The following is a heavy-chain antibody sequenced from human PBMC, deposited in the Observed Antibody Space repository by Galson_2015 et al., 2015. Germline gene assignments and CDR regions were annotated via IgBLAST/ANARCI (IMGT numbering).Heavy chain of an antibody. V-gene: IGHV4-61*01. CDR3: ASGGDDFWSGYYTAPFLYYYGMDV. Sequence: SETLSLTCTVSGGSVSSGSYYWSWIRQPPGKGLEWIGYIYYSGSTNYNPSLKSRVTISVDTSKNQFSLKLSSVTAADTAVYYCASGGDDFWSGYYTAPFLYYYGMDVWGQGTTVTVSS. CDR1: GGSVSSGSYY. J-gene: IGHJ6*02. D-gene: IGHD3-3*01. CDR2: IYYSGST.